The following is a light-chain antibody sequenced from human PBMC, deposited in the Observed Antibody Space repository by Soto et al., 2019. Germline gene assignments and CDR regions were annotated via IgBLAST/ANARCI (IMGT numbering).Light chain of an antibody. CDR1: QSISNY. J-gene: IGKJ1*01. V-gene: IGKV1-39*01. Sequence: DIQMTQSPSSLSAFVGDRVTITCRASQSISNYLNWYQQKPGKAPRLLIYAASSLQSGVPSRFSGSGSGTDFTLTISSLQPEDFATYYCQQSYGTPRTFGHGTKVEIK. CDR2: AAS. CDR3: QQSYGTPRT.